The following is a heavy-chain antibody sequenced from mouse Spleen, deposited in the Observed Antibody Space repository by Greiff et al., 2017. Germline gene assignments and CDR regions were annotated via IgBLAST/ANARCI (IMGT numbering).Heavy chain of an antibody. CDR2: ISDGGSYT. CDR1: GFTFSDYY. J-gene: IGHJ2*01. Sequence: EVQLVESGGGLVKPGGSLKLSCAASGFTFSDYYMYWVRQTPEKRLEWVATISDGGSYTYYPDSVKGRFTISRDNAKNNLYLQMSSLKSEDTAMYYCARVNDGYYPDYWGQGTTLTVSS. V-gene: IGHV5-4*02. D-gene: IGHD2-3*01. CDR3: ARVNDGYYPDY.